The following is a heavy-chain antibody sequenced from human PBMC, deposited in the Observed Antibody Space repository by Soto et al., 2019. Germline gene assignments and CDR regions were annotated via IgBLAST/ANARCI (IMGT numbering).Heavy chain of an antibody. D-gene: IGHD2-2*02. CDR3: AGDTPPDAFDI. Sequence: PSETLSLTSAVYGGSFSGYYWSWIRQPPGKGLEWIGEINHSGSTNYNPSLKSRVTISVDTSKNQFSLKLSSVTAADTAVYYCAGDTPPDAFDIWGQGTMVTVSS. J-gene: IGHJ3*02. CDR1: GGSFSGYY. CDR2: INHSGST. V-gene: IGHV4-34*01.